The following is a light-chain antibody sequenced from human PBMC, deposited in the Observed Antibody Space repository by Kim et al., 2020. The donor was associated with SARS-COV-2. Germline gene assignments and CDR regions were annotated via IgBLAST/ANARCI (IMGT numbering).Light chain of an antibody. J-gene: IGLJ1*01. Sequence: QSALTQPPYASGSPGQSITISCTGTSSDVGGYNYVSWYQQHPGKAPKLMIYEVCKRPSGVPNRFSGSKSGNTASLTISGLQAEDEADYYCSSYGSSCYVFGTGTKVTVL. CDR3: SSYGSSCYV. CDR2: EVC. CDR1: SSDVGGYNY. V-gene: IGLV2-14*01.